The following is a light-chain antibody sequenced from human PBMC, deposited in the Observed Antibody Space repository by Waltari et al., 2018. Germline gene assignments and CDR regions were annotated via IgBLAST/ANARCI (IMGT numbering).Light chain of an antibody. CDR1: QSVRSN. CDR2: GAV. V-gene: IGKV3-15*01. Sequence: EIVMTQSPGTLSVSPGERATLSCRASQSVRSNFAWYQQKPGQAPRLIIYGAVNRGTDVPARFSASGSGTEFTLTISSVQSEDFAVYYCQHYNNWPYTFGQGTKLEI. J-gene: IGKJ2*01. CDR3: QHYNNWPYT.